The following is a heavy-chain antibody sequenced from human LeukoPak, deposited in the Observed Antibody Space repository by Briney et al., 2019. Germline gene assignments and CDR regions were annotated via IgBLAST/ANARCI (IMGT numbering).Heavy chain of an antibody. CDR2: ISSSGSTI. D-gene: IGHD2-21*01. Sequence: PGGSLRLSCAASGFTFSSYEMNWVRQAPGKGLEWVSYISSSGSTIYYADSVKGRFTISRDNAKNSLYLQMNSLRAEDTAVYYWTRGGSCGGDCYYYMDVWGKGTTVTVSS. CDR3: TRGGSCGGDCYYYMDV. CDR1: GFTFSSYE. J-gene: IGHJ6*03. V-gene: IGHV3-48*03.